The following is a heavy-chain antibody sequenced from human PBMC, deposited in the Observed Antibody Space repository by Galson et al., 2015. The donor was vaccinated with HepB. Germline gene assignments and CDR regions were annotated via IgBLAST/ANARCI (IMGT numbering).Heavy chain of an antibody. J-gene: IGHJ4*02. CDR1: GYTFTTYY. Sequence: SVKVSCKASGYTFTTYYIHWVRQAPGQGLEWMGIINLSGGSTSYAQKFQGRVTMTRDTFTSTVYMELSSLRSEDTAVYYCLLVPTAIGYFDYWGQGTLVTVSS. D-gene: IGHD2-2*01. CDR2: INLSGGST. V-gene: IGHV1-46*01. CDR3: LLVPTAIGYFDY.